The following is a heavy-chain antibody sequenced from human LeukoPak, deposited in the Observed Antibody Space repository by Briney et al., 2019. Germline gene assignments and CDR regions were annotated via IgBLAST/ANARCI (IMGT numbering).Heavy chain of an antibody. J-gene: IGHJ4*02. CDR1: GFTFSSYG. CDR3: AKDVSIAAAASDY. Sequence: PGRSLSLSCAASGFTFSSYGMHWVRQAPGKGLEWVAVISYDGSNKYYADSVKGRFTISRDNSKNTLYLQMNSLRAEDTAVYYCAKDVSIAAAASDYWGQGTLVTVSS. V-gene: IGHV3-30*18. D-gene: IGHD6-13*01. CDR2: ISYDGSNK.